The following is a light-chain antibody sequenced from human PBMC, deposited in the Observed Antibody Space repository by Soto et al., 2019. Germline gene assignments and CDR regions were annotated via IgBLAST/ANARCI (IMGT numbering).Light chain of an antibody. CDR3: SSYTSTNTVV. J-gene: IGLJ2*01. V-gene: IGLV2-14*03. Sequence: QSALTQVASVSGSPGQSITISCTGTSGDVGGHDYVSWYQQYPGKAPKLMIYNVNYRPSGVSNRFSCSKSGNTASLTISGLQDEDEANYYCSSYTSTNTVVFGGGTKLTVL. CDR1: SGDVGGHDY. CDR2: NVN.